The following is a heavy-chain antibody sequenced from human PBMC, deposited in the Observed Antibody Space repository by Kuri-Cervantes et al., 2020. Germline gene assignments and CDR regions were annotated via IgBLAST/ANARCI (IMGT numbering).Heavy chain of an antibody. CDR1: GFTFSSYG. Sequence: GESLKISCAASGFTFSSYGMHWVRQAPGKGLEWVAFIRYDGSNKYYADSVKGRFTISRDNSKNTLFLQMNSLRAEDTAVYYCAKGGWLDDWGQGTLVTVSS. V-gene: IGHV3-30*02. CDR2: IRYDGSNK. CDR3: AKGGWLDD. J-gene: IGHJ5*02.